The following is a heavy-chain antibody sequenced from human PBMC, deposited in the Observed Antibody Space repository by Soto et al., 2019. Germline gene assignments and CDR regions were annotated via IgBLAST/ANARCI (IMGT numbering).Heavy chain of an antibody. CDR3: ARDRGSGWTPADYYMDV. CDR2: ISAYNGNT. Sequence: QVQLVQSGAEVKKPGASVKVSCKASGYTFTSYGISWVRQAPGQGLEWMAWISAYNGNTNYAQKLQGRVTMTTDTSTSTAYMELRSLRSDDTAVYYCARDRGSGWTPADYYMDVWGKGTTVTVSS. V-gene: IGHV1-18*01. CDR1: GYTFTSYG. J-gene: IGHJ6*03. D-gene: IGHD6-19*01.